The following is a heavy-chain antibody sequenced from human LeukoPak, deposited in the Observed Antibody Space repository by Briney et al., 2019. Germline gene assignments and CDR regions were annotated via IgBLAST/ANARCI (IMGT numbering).Heavy chain of an antibody. J-gene: IGHJ4*02. CDR3: ARDAIVRDYSNSDF. CDR1: GYTFTSYS. V-gene: IGHV1-2*02. CDR2: INPNSGGT. Sequence: GASVKVSCKASGYTFTSYSINWVRQAPGQGLEWMGWINPNSGGTNYAQKFQGRVTMTRDTSISTAYMDLSRLTSDDAAAYYCARDAIVRDYSNSDFWGQGTLVTVSS. D-gene: IGHD4-11*01.